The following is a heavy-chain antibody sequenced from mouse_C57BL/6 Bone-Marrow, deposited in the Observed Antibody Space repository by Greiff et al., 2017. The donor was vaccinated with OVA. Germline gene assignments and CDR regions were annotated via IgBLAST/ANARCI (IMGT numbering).Heavy chain of an antibody. CDR1: GYTFTSYW. Sequence: QVQLQQPGAELVRPGTSVKLSCKASGYTFTSYWMHWVKQRPGQGLEWIGVIDPSDSYTNYNQKFKGKATLTVDTSSSHAYMQLSSLTSEDSAVYDCARDRYYGSSLYLYFDVWGTGTTVTVSS. V-gene: IGHV1-59*01. D-gene: IGHD1-1*01. CDR3: ARDRYYGSSLYLYFDV. CDR2: IDPSDSYT. J-gene: IGHJ1*03.